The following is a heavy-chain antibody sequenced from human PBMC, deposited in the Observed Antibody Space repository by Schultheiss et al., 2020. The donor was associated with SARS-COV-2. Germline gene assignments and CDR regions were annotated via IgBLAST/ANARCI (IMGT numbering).Heavy chain of an antibody. J-gene: IGHJ6*02. V-gene: IGHV3-66*02. CDR1: GFTVSSNY. CDR3: ARDPDGYLVYHHGMDV. Sequence: GGSLRLSCAASGFTVSSNYMSWVRQAPGKGLEWVSVIYSGGSTYYADSVKGRFTISRDNSNNTLYLQMNSLRPEDTAVYYCARDPDGYLVYHHGMDVWGQGTTVTVSS. CDR2: IYSGGST. D-gene: IGHD5-24*01.